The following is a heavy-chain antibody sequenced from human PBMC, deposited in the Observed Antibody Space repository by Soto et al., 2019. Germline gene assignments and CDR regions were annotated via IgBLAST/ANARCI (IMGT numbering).Heavy chain of an antibody. J-gene: IGHJ4*02. Sequence: GGSLRLSCAASGFTFTRFSMNWVRQAPGKGLEWVSSISSTTNYIYYGDSMKGRFTISRDNAKNSLYLEMNSLRAEDTAVYYCARESEDLTSNFDYWGQGTLVTVSS. CDR1: GFTFTRFS. CDR3: ARESEDLTSNFDY. CDR2: ISSTTNYI. V-gene: IGHV3-21*06.